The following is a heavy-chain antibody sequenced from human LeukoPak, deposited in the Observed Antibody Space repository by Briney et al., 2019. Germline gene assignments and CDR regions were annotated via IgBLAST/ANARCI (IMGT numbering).Heavy chain of an antibody. J-gene: IGHJ5*02. CDR2: ILPIFVTA. D-gene: IGHD1-7*01. V-gene: IGHV1-69*05. CDR3: ATRDITGPTRGRRVSYAEFDP. Sequence: SVTVSLKSSGGTFSSYTVSWVRHAPGPGLEWMGGILPIFVTANYAQKFQGRVTITTDESTRTAYMERSSPSSEDTAVYYCATRDITGPTRGRRVSYAEFDPWGQGTLVTVSS. CDR1: GGTFSSYT.